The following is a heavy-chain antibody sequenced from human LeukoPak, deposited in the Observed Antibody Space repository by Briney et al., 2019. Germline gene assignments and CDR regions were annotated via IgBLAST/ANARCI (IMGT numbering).Heavy chain of an antibody. CDR1: GFTFSSYA. Sequence: PGGSLRLSCAASGFTFSSYAMSWVRQAPGKGLEWVSAISGSGGSTYYADSVKGRFTISRDNSKNTLYLQMNSLRAEDTAVYYCARDLRFLDYGMDVWGQGTTVTVSS. V-gene: IGHV3-23*01. CDR3: ARDLRFLDYGMDV. CDR2: ISGSGGST. J-gene: IGHJ6*02. D-gene: IGHD3-3*01.